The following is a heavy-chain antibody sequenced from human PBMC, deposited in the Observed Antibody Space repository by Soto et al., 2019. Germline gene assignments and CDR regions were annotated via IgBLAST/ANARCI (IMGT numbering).Heavy chain of an antibody. J-gene: IGHJ6*02. CDR2: IVVGSGNT. Sequence: ASVKVSCKASGFTFTSSAVQWVRQARGQRLEWIGWIVVGSGNTNYAQKFQERVTITRDMSTSTAYMELSSLRSEDTAVYYCAADRILRYFDWSIPSYYYGMDVWGQGTTVTVSS. CDR1: GFTFTSSA. CDR3: AADRILRYFDWSIPSYYYGMDV. D-gene: IGHD3-9*01. V-gene: IGHV1-58*01.